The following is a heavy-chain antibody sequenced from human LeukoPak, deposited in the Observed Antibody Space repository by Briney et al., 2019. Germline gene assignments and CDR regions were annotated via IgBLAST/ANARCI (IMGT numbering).Heavy chain of an antibody. CDR3: ARGSGWFDP. CDR1: GFTFSSYW. D-gene: IGHD2-15*01. Sequence: GGSLRLSCTASGFTFSSYWMNWVRQGPRKGLEWVAQVNLDGSDKYYVDSVKGRFTISRDNAKNLVYLQMKSLRVEDTAVYYCARGSGWFDPWGQGTLVTVSS. CDR2: VNLDGSDK. V-gene: IGHV3-7*01. J-gene: IGHJ5*02.